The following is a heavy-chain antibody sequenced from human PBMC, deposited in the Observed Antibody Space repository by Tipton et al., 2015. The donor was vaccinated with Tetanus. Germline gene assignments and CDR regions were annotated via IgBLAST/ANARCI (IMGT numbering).Heavy chain of an antibody. Sequence: LRLSCTVSGGSVRSGDYSWNWIRQPPGKGLEWLAYVSYSGRTNSNYSLKSRITISQDTSKNQFSLRLTSVTAADTAVYYCARSKLLWFGESLSGFDSWGQGTLVTVSA. J-gene: IGHJ4*02. CDR1: GGSVRSGDYS. CDR3: ARSKLLWFGESLSGFDS. D-gene: IGHD3-10*01. V-gene: IGHV4-61*08. CDR2: VSYSGRT.